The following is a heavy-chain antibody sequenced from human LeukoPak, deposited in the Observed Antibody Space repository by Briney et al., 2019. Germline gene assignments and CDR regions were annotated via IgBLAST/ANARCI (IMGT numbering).Heavy chain of an antibody. CDR3: ARGLFGVRDY. CDR1: GGSFSGYY. CDR2: INHSGST. D-gene: IGHD3-3*01. V-gene: IGHV4-34*01. J-gene: IGHJ4*02. Sequence: PSETLSLTCAVYGGSFSGYYWSWIRQPPGKGLEWTGEINHSGSTNYNPSLKSRVTISVDTSKNQFSLKLSSVTAADTAVYYCARGLFGVRDYWGQGTLVTVSS.